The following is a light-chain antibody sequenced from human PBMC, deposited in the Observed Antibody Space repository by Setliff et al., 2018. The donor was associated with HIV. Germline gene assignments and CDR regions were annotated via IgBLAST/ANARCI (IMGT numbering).Light chain of an antibody. J-gene: IGLJ1*01. CDR3: CSSAGSYTYV. V-gene: IGLV2-14*03. CDR2: DVH. Sequence: QSALTQPASVSGSPGRSITISCTGSRSDIGGSNYVSWYQQHPGKAPKLIIYDVHNRPSGVSNRFSGSKSDNTASLTISGLQAEDEADYYCCSSAGSYTYVFGTGTKVTVL. CDR1: RSDIGGSNY.